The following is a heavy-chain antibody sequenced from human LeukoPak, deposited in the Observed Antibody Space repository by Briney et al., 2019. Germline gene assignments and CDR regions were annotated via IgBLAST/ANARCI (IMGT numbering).Heavy chain of an antibody. CDR1: EFTVSRNY. Sequence: GGSLGLSCTASEFTVSRNYMLWVRQAPGKGLEWVSLIFSNGDTHYADSVKGRFTISRDTSKNTVSLQMNSLRVEDTAMYYCTRDQMNHWGQGTLVTVSS. J-gene: IGHJ5*02. D-gene: IGHD5-24*01. CDR2: IFSNGDT. CDR3: TRDQMNH. V-gene: IGHV3-53*01.